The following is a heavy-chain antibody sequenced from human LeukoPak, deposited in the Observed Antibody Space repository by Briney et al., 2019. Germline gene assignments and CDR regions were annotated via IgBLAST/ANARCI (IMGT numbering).Heavy chain of an antibody. V-gene: IGHV1-8*03. Sequence: ASVKVSCKASGYTFTSYDNNWVRQAPGQGLEWMGWMNPNSGNTGYAQKFQGRVTITRNTSISTAYMELSSLRSEDTAVYYCARGRTGIYYDISGYYYWGQGTLVTVSS. J-gene: IGHJ4*02. D-gene: IGHD3-22*01. CDR1: GYTFTSYD. CDR3: ARGRTGIYYDISGYYY. CDR2: MNPNSGNT.